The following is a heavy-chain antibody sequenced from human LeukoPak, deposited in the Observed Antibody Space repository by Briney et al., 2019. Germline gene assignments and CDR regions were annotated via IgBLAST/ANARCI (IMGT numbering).Heavy chain of an antibody. CDR3: ARGLPYSSGVGYYYYYGMDV. V-gene: IGHV1-8*01. D-gene: IGHD6-19*01. CDR2: MNPDSGNT. Sequence: ASVKVSCKASGYTVASHDINWVRQATGQGLEWMGWMNPDSGNTGYAQKFQGRVTMTRNTSISTAYMELSSLRSEDTAVYYCARGLPYSSGVGYYYYYGMDVWGQGTTVIVSS. CDR1: GYTVASHD. J-gene: IGHJ6*02.